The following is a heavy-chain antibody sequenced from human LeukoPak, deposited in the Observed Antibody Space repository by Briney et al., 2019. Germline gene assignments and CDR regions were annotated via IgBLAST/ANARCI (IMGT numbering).Heavy chain of an antibody. D-gene: IGHD4-11*01. CDR3: GALTYSNYDDFDY. CDR2: IYPNSGGT. J-gene: IGHJ4*02. Sequence: ASVKVSCKASGYTFTGNYMHWVRQAPGQGLEWMGCIYPNSGGTKYALKFQGRVTMTRDTSISTAYLDLSSLTSDDTAVYFCGALTYSNYDDFDYWGQGTLVTVSS. V-gene: IGHV1-2*02. CDR1: GYTFTGNY.